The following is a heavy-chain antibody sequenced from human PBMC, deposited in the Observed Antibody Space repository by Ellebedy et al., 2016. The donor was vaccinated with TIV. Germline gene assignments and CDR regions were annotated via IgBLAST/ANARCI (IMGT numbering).Heavy chain of an antibody. D-gene: IGHD5-24*01. J-gene: IGHJ2*01. CDR2: IIPIFDTP. CDR3: ATDRAPDGRNWYFDL. V-gene: IGHV1-69*13. CDR1: GGTFTSYA. Sequence: AASVKVSCKPSGGTFTSYAISWVRPAPGQGLEWLGGIIPIFDTPKYAQKFQGRVTIAADESTSTAYMDLTSLRSEDTAVYYCATDRAPDGRNWYFDLWGRGTLVTVSS.